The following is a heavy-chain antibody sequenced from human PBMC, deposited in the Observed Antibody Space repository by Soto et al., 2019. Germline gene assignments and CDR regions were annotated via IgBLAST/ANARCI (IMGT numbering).Heavy chain of an antibody. CDR1: EFTFSLYV. D-gene: IGHD3-10*01. J-gene: IGHJ6*02. Sequence: PGGSLRLSCVASEFTFSLYVIGWVRQAPGKGPEWVSFIRGSGASTYYADSVKGRFAISRDNSKNTVYLQMNNLRPEDTAIYSCARGGPDGWGTGAHYYVLDVWAQGPRSPSP. CDR3: ARGGPDGWGTGAHYYVLDV. V-gene: IGHV3-23*01. CDR2: IRGSGAST.